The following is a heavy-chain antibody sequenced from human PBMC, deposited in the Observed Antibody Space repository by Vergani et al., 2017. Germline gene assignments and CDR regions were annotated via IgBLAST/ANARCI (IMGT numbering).Heavy chain of an antibody. Sequence: QVQLPESGPGLVKPSETLSLTCTVSGGSISSYYWSWIRQPPGKGLEWIGYIYYSGSTNYNPSLKSRVTISVDTSKNQFSLKLSSVTAADTAVYYCARRSVGTEIDYWGQGTLVTVSS. V-gene: IGHV4-59*08. CDR1: GGSISSYY. J-gene: IGHJ4*02. D-gene: IGHD1-1*01. CDR3: ARRSVGTEIDY. CDR2: IYYSGST.